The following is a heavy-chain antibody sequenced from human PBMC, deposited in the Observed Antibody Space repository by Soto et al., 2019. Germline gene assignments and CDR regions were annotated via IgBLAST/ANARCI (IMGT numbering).Heavy chain of an antibody. V-gene: IGHV3-30-3*01. D-gene: IGHD5-18*01. CDR3: ARNRVDTAMVTDY. CDR2: ISYDGSNK. CDR1: GFTFSSYA. Sequence: QVPLVESGGGVVQPGRSLRLSCAASGFTFSSYAMHWVRQAPGKGLEWVAVISYDGSNKYYADSVKGRLTISRDNSKNTLYLQMNSLRAEDTAVYYCARNRVDTAMVTDYWGQGTLVTVSS. J-gene: IGHJ4*02.